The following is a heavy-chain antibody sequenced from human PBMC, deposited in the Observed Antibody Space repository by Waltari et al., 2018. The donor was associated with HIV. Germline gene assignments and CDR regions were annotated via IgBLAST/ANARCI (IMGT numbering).Heavy chain of an antibody. D-gene: IGHD6-6*01. CDR3: ARGYSSSRWIPLYH. J-gene: IGHJ4*02. CDR2: FWSDGAEI. V-gene: IGHV3-33*01. Sequence: QVQLVESGGGVVQPGTSLTLSCAVSGFTVSNFAIHWVRQAPGKRLEWLAVFWSDGAEISYADSVKCRFTISKDSSQKTLYLHLTSLRAEDTALYYCARGYSSSRWIPLYHWGRGTLVTVSS. CDR1: GFTVSNFA.